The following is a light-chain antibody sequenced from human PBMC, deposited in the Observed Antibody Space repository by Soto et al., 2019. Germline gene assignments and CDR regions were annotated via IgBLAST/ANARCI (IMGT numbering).Light chain of an antibody. CDR1: QSVSTN. J-gene: IGKJ1*01. CDR2: GAS. Sequence: EIVMTQSPGTLSLSPGERATLSCRASQSVSTNLAWYQQIPGQAPRLLIYGASTRATGIPARFSGSGSGTEFTLAISSLQSEDFAVYYCQHYNDWPQTFGLGTKVEIQ. V-gene: IGKV3-15*01. CDR3: QHYNDWPQT.